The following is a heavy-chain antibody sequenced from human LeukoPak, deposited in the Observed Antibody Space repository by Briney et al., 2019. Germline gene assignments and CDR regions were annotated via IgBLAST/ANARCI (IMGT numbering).Heavy chain of an antibody. D-gene: IGHD3-16*01. J-gene: IGHJ4*02. Sequence: GESLKISCKGSGYSFSNYWIGWVRQMPGKGLEWMGIIYPGDSDTRYSPSFQGQVTISADKSISTAYLQWSSLKAPDTAMYYCARHYYDYVWGSYGIDYWGQGTLVTVSS. CDR3: ARHYYDYVWGSYGIDY. CDR1: GYSFSNYW. V-gene: IGHV5-51*01. CDR2: IYPGDSDT.